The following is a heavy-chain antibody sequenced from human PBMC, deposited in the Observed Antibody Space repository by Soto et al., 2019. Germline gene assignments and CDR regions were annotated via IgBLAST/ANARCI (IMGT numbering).Heavy chain of an antibody. CDR3: ARDRYYYDSSGYYQDY. Sequence: GGSLRLSCAAAGFTFSSYAMSWVRQAPGKGLEWVAVIWYDGSNKYYADSVKGRFTISRDNSKNTLYLQMNSLRAEDTAVYYCARDRYYYDSSGYYQDYWGQGTLVTVSS. V-gene: IGHV3-33*08. J-gene: IGHJ4*02. D-gene: IGHD3-22*01. CDR2: IWYDGSNK. CDR1: GFTFSSYA.